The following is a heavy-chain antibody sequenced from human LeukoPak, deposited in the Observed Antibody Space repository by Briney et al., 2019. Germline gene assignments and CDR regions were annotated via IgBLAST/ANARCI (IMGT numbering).Heavy chain of an antibody. CDR1: GYTFTSYY. CDR2: INPSGGST. V-gene: IGHV1-46*01. CDR3: ARAVDTAMDTGLDLFNGMDV. J-gene: IGHJ6*02. Sequence: ASVKVSCKASGYTFTSYYMHGVRQAPEQGLEWMGIINPSGGSTSYAQKFKRRVTRTRDTSTSTVYMELSSLRSEDTAVYYCARAVDTAMDTGLDLFNGMDVWGQGTTVTVSS. D-gene: IGHD5-18*01.